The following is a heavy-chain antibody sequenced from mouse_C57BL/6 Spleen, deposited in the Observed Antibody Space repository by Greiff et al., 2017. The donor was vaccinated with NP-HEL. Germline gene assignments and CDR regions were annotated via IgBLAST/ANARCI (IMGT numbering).Heavy chain of an antibody. CDR2: IDPNSGGT. Sequence: VQLQQSGAELVKPGASVKLSCKASGYTFTSYWMHWVKQRPGRGLEWIGRIDPNSGGTKYNEKFKSKATLTVDKPSSTAYMQLSSLTSEASAVYYCARGGFITTVVATWYFDYWGQGTTLTVSS. CDR1: GYTFTSYW. V-gene: IGHV1-72*01. D-gene: IGHD1-1*01. CDR3: ARGGFITTVVATWYFDY. J-gene: IGHJ2*01.